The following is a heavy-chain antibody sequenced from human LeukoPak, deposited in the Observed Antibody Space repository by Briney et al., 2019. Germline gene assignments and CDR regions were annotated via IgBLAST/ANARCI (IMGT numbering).Heavy chain of an antibody. CDR1: GFTFSSYA. Sequence: GGSLRLSCAASGFTFSSYAMTWVRQAPGKGLEWVSAISRSGGDTEYADPVKGRFTISRDNSKNTLYMQMNSLRAEDAAVYYCAKCGTTCYANAFYIWGQGTMVTVSS. J-gene: IGHJ3*02. CDR3: AKCGTTCYANAFYI. D-gene: IGHD2-2*01. CDR2: ISRSGGDT. V-gene: IGHV3-23*01.